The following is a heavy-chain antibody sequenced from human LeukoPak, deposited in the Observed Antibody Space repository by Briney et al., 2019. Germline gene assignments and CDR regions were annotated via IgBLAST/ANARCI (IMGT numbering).Heavy chain of an antibody. J-gene: IGHJ5*02. CDR2: INPSGGST. V-gene: IGHV1-46*01. Sequence: ASVTVSCKASGYTFTSYYMHWVRQAPGQGLEWMGIINPSGGSTSYAQKFQGRVTMTRDTSTSTVYMELSSLRSEDTAVYYCARGPIVVVPAANPPFDPWGQGTLVTVSS. CDR1: GYTFTSYY. CDR3: ARGPIVVVPAANPPFDP. D-gene: IGHD2-2*01.